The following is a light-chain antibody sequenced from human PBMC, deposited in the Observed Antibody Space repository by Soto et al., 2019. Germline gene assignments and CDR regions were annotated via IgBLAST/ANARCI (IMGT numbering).Light chain of an antibody. V-gene: IGKV1-27*01. CDR3: QKCKTAPFT. Sequence: DIQMTQSPSSLSAFVGDRVTITCRASQGIYNSLAWYQQKPGKVPKLLIYAASTLQSGVPSRFSGSGSGTDFTLTISSLQPEDVATYYCQKCKTAPFTFGGGTKVDIK. CDR1: QGIYNS. CDR2: AAS. J-gene: IGKJ4*01.